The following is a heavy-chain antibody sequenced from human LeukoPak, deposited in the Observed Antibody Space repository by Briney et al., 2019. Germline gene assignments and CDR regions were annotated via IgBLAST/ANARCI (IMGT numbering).Heavy chain of an antibody. CDR1: GFTFDDYA. CDR3: AKGLRITMVRGGFDY. V-gene: IGHV3-9*01. CDR2: ISWNSGSI. J-gene: IGHJ4*02. Sequence: GGSLRLSCAASGFTFDDYAMHWVRQAPGKGLEWVSGISWNSGSIAYADSVKGRFTISRVNAKNSLYLQMNSLRAEDTALYYCAKGLRITMVRGGFDYWGQGTLATVSS. D-gene: IGHD3-10*01.